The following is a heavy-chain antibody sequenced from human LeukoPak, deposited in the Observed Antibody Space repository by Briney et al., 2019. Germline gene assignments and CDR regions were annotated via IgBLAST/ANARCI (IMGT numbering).Heavy chain of an antibody. V-gene: IGHV4-38-2*01. CDR3: ARPRRIVRADPDAFDL. CDR2: IYHSGSA. CDR1: GYSIRSGYY. J-gene: IGHJ3*01. D-gene: IGHD1-26*01. Sequence: SSETLSLTCAVSGYSIRSGYYWGYFRQPPGKGRGWIGSIYHSGSAYYNPSLKSPVTTAGDTCKNQFSLRLNCVTAAATAVYFCARPRRIVRADPDAFDLWGQGTMVTVSS.